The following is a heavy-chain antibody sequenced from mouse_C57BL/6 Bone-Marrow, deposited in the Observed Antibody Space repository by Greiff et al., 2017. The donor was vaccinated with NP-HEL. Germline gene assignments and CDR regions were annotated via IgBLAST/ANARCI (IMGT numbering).Heavy chain of an antibody. CDR3: EKFASGISLRFDY. V-gene: IGHV1-18*01. J-gene: IGHJ2*01. CDR1: GYTFTDYY. Sequence: VQLQQSGPELVKPGASVKIPCKASGYTFTDYYMDWVKQSPGKSLEWIGDINPNNGGTIYNQKFKGKATLTVDKSSSTAYMQLRSLTSEDTAVYYCEKFASGISLRFDYWGQGTTLTVSA. D-gene: IGHD1-1*01. CDR2: INPNNGGT.